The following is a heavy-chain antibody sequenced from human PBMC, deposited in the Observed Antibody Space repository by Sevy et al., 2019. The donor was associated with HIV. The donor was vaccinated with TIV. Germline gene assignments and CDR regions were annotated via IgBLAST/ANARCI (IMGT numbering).Heavy chain of an antibody. CDR3: TTDRYCSGGSCFTVDY. V-gene: IGHV3-15*01. D-gene: IGHD2-15*01. J-gene: IGHJ4*02. CDR1: GFTFSNAW. CDR2: IKSKTDGGTT. Sequence: GGSLRLSCAASGFTFSNAWMSWVRQAPGKGLEWVGRIKSKTDGGTTDYAAPVKGRFTISGDDTKNTLYLQMNSLKTEDTAVYYCTTDRYCSGGSCFTVDYWGQGTLVTVSS.